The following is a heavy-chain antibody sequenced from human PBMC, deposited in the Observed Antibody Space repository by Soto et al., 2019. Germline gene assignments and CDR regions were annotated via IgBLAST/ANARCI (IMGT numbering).Heavy chain of an antibody. V-gene: IGHV3-23*01. J-gene: IGHJ4*02. Sequence: GGSLRLSCAASGFTFSTFNMNWVRQTPGKGLEWVSGVLGSGGSTFYADSVKGRFTISRDNSKNTLYVQMNNLRVEDTAIYYCAKGGRQWLVTSDFNYWGQGALVTVSS. CDR1: GFTFSTFN. CDR3: AKGGRQWLVTSDFNY. D-gene: IGHD6-19*01. CDR2: VLGSGGST.